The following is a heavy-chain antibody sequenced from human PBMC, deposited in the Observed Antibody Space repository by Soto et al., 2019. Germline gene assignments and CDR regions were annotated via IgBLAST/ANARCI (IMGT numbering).Heavy chain of an antibody. CDR3: APRKYGSFNIGAFDI. CDR2: ISKNGIDI. D-gene: IGHD1-26*01. J-gene: IGHJ3*02. CDR1: GFSFSTYE. V-gene: IGHV3-48*03. Sequence: EVQLVESGGGLVQPGGSLRLSCAASGFSFSTYEMNWVRQAPGKGLEWVSYISKNGIDIYYADSVKGRFTISRDNANNSLFLQMHSLRPEYTAVYYCAPRKYGSFNIGAFDIWGQGTMLTVSS.